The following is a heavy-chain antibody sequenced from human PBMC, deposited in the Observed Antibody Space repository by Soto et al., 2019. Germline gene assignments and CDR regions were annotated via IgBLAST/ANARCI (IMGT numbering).Heavy chain of an antibody. CDR3: ARATYYYDRSGYGGFGY. D-gene: IGHD3-22*01. V-gene: IGHV1-69*12. J-gene: IGHJ4*02. Sequence: QVQLVQSGAEVKKPGSSVKVSCKASGGTFSSYAISWVRQAPGQGLEWMGGIIPIFGTANYAQKFQGRVTITADESTSTASMELSSLRSEDTAVYYCARATYYYDRSGYGGFGYWGQGTLVTVSS. CDR2: IIPIFGTA. CDR1: GGTFSSYA.